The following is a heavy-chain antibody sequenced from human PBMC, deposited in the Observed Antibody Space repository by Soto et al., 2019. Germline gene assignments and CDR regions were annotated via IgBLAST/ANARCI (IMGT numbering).Heavy chain of an antibody. CDR3: ARSTVTTPGKSRYFDY. CDR2: ISAYNGNT. V-gene: IGHV1-18*01. CDR1: GYTFTSYG. J-gene: IGHJ4*02. D-gene: IGHD4-17*01. Sequence: GASVKVSCKASGYTFTSYGISWVRQAPGQGLEWMGWISAYNGNTNYAQKLQGRVTMTTDTSTNTAYIELRSLRSDDTAVYYCARSTVTTPGKSRYFDYWGQGTLVTVSS.